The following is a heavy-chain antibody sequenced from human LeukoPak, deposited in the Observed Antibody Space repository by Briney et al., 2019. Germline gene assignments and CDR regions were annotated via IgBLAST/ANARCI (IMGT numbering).Heavy chain of an antibody. CDR2: ISSSSSYI. CDR1: GFTFSSYS. CDR3: ARDWEMCCSGGSCSSFDY. J-gene: IGHJ4*02. D-gene: IGHD2-15*01. Sequence: GGSLRLSCAASGFTFSSYSMNWVRQAPGKGLEWVSSISSSSSYIYYADSVKGRFTISRHNAKNSLYLQINSLRAEDTAVYYCARDWEMCCSGGSCSSFDYWGQGTLVTVSS. V-gene: IGHV3-21*01.